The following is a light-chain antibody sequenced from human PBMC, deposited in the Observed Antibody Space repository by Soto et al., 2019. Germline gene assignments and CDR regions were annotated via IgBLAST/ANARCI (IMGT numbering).Light chain of an antibody. CDR2: EVN. CDR3: TSYARRSKHV. J-gene: IGLJ1*01. CDR1: SSDVGGYNY. Sequence: LTQPPSASGSPGHSVTISCTGTSSDVGGYNYVSWYQQHPGKAPKLMIYEVNKRPSGVPDRFSGSKSGNTASLTVSGLQAEDEADYSCTSYARRSKHVLGTGTKVTV. V-gene: IGLV2-8*01.